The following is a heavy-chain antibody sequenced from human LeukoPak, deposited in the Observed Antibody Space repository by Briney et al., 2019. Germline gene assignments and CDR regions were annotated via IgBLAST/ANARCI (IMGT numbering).Heavy chain of an antibody. Sequence: GRSLRLSCAASGFTFSSYAMHWVRQAPGKGLEWVAVISYDGSNKYYADSVKGRFTIFRDNSKNTLYLQMNSLRAEDTAVYYCAREETSRGYDILTGYFRHWGQGTLVTVSS. J-gene: IGHJ1*01. CDR2: ISYDGSNK. CDR3: AREETSRGYDILTGYFRH. CDR1: GFTFSSYA. D-gene: IGHD3-9*01. V-gene: IGHV3-30*04.